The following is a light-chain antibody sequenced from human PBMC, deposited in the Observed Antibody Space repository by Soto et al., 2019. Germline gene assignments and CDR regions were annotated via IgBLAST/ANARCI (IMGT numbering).Light chain of an antibody. Sequence: ETVLTQSPATLSLSPGQRATLSCRASQSVSNYLAWYQQRPGQAPRLLIYGASNRATGIPARFSGSGSGTDFTLTISSLEPEDFAVYYCQQRANSWTGGQGTKVEIK. CDR1: QSVSNY. CDR2: GAS. J-gene: IGKJ1*01. V-gene: IGKV3-11*01. CDR3: QQRANSWT.